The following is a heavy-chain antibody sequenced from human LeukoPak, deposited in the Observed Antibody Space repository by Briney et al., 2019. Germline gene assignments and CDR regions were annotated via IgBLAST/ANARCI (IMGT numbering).Heavy chain of an antibody. D-gene: IGHD3-22*01. J-gene: IGHJ3*02. CDR3: ARGPYSYDSSGAFDI. CDR2: INHSGST. V-gene: IGHV4-34*01. Sequence: PSETLSLTCAVYGGSFSGYYWSWIRQPPGKGLEWIGEINHSGSTNYNPSLKSRVTISVDTSKNQFSLKLSSVAAADTAVYFCARGPYSYDSSGAFDIWGQGTMVTVSS. CDR1: GGSFSGYY.